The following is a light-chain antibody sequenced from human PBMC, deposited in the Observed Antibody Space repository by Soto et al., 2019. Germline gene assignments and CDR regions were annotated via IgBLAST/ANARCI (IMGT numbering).Light chain of an antibody. CDR3: QQYGSSPPVT. CDR2: GAS. J-gene: IGKJ4*01. Sequence: EIVLTQSPGTLSLSPGERATLSCRASQSISSSYLVWYQQKPGQAPRLLIYGASSMATGIPDRFSGSGSGTDFTLNISRLEPEDFAVYYCQQYGSSPPVTFGGGTKVDIK. V-gene: IGKV3-20*01. CDR1: QSISSSY.